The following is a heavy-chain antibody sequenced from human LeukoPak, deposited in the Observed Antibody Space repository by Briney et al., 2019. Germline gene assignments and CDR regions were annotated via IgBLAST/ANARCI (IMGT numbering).Heavy chain of an antibody. CDR2: ITNDGSST. Sequence: GGSLRLSCAASGFTLSSYWMHWVRQAPGKGLVWVSRITNDGSSTSYADSVKGRFTISRDNAKNTLFLQMNSLRVEDTAVYYCARDLGGPDYWGQGTLVTVSS. CDR1: GFTLSSYW. CDR3: ARDLGGPDY. D-gene: IGHD3-16*01. V-gene: IGHV3-74*01. J-gene: IGHJ4*02.